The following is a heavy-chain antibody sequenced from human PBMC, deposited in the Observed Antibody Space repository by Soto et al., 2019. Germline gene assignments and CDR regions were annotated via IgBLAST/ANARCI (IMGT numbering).Heavy chain of an antibody. J-gene: IGHJ4*02. CDR3: ALYCSSTSCYGQWNY. D-gene: IGHD2-2*01. V-gene: IGHV4-59*01. CDR1: GASISSYY. Sequence: KTSETLSLTCTVPGASISSYYWTWIRQAPGKGLEWIGYIYYSGTTNYNPSLKSRLTISVDTSKNQFSLKLSSVTAADTAVYYCALYCSSTSCYGQWNYWGQGTLVTAPQ. CDR2: IYYSGTT.